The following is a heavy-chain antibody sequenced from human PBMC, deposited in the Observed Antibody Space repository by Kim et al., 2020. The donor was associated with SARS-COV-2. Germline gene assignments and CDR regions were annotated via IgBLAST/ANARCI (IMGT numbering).Heavy chain of an antibody. CDR2: IYYSANT. CDR3: ARQDYDFWTGFGDS. J-gene: IGHJ4*02. V-gene: IGHV4-39*01. CDR1: DGSISSRNYY. Sequence: SETLSLTCFVSDGSISSRNYYWASIRQSPGKGLEWIGSIYYSANTFYNPSLKSRVTISIDTSKNRFSLKLDSVSAADTAVYYCARQDYDFWTGFGDSWGQGMLVTVST. D-gene: IGHD3-3*01.